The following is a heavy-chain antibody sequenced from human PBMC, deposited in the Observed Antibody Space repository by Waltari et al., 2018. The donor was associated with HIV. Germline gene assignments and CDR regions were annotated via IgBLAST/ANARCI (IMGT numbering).Heavy chain of an antibody. CDR1: GFTLSGFS. CDR2: ISSSSSYI. V-gene: IGHV3-21*01. D-gene: IGHD3-22*01. J-gene: IGHJ4*02. Sequence: EVQLVAPGGGLVKPGGSPRLPGAAPGFTLSGFSITWVRQAPGKGLEWVSSISSSSSYIYYADSVKGRFTISRDNAKNALYLQMNSLRAEDTAVYYCARVDYYHSTKSRYFDSWGQGTLVTVSS. CDR3: ARVDYYHSTKSRYFDS.